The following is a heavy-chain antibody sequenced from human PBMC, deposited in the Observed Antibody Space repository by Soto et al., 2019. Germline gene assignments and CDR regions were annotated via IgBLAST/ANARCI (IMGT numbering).Heavy chain of an antibody. CDR3: AKDDGEYYYYGMDV. V-gene: IGHV3-23*01. J-gene: IGHJ6*02. CDR2: ISGSGGST. D-gene: IGHD7-27*01. Sequence: GSLRLSCAASGFTFSSYAMSWVRQAPGKGLEWVSAISGSGGSTYYADSVKGRFTISRDNSKNTLYLQMNSLRAEDAAVYYCAKDDGEYYYYGMDVWGQGTTVTDSS. CDR1: GFTFSSYA.